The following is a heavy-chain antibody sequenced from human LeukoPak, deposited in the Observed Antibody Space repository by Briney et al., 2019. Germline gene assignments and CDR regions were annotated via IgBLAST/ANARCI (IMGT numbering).Heavy chain of an antibody. CDR2: IYHSGST. Sequence: SETLSLTCAVSGYSIGSGYYWGWIRQPPGKGLEWIGSIYHSGSTYYNPSLKSRGTISVDTSKNQFSLKLSSVTAADTAVYYCARHDYSNYPLDYWGQGTLVTVSS. D-gene: IGHD4-11*01. CDR1: GYSIGSGYY. CDR3: ARHDYSNYPLDY. V-gene: IGHV4-38-2*01. J-gene: IGHJ4*02.